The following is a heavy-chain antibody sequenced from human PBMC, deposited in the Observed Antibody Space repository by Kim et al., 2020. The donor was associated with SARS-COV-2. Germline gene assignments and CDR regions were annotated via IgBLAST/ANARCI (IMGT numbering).Heavy chain of an antibody. J-gene: IGHJ4*01. D-gene: IGHD6-25*01. CDR1: GFTFSSYW. CDR3: AGGGYYDY. V-gene: IGHV3-7*01. CDR2: IKQDGSEK. Sequence: GGSLRLSCAASGFTFSSYWMTWVRQAAGKGLEWVANIKQDGSEKYYVDSVKGRFTISRDNAKNSLYLQMNSLRVEDTAVYYCAGGGYYDYWGHGTLVTVSS.